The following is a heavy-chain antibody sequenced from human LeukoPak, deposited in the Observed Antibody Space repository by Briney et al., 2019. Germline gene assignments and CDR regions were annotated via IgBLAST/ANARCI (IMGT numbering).Heavy chain of an antibody. Sequence: GGSLRLSCAASGFTFSSYGMNWVRQAPGKGLEWVSSISSSSSYIYYADSVKGRFTISRDNAKNSLYLQMNSLRAEDTAVYYCARGGRTVTTSNWFDPWGQGTLVTVSS. D-gene: IGHD4-11*01. V-gene: IGHV3-21*01. CDR1: GFTFSSYG. CDR3: ARGGRTVTTSNWFDP. J-gene: IGHJ5*02. CDR2: ISSSSSYI.